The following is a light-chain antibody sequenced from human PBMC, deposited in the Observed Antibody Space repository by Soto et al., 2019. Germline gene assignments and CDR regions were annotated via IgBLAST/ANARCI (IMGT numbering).Light chain of an antibody. CDR3: LVWDTIGDNYV. CDR1: NIGSDT. Sequence: YELTQPPSVSVAPGETARITCGRNNIGSDTVHWYQQKPGQAPVVVVYDDSERPSGTPERISGSNSGDTATLTIRRVEAGDEADYYCLVWDTIGDNYVFGSGTKVTVL. CDR2: DDS. J-gene: IGLJ1*01. V-gene: IGLV3-21*02.